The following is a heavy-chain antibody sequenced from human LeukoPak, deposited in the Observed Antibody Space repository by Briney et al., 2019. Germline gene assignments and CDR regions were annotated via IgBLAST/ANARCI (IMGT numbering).Heavy chain of an antibody. Sequence: ASVKVSCKVSGYTLTELPMHWVRQAPGQGLEWMGWINTNTGNPTYAQGFTGRFVFSLDTSVSTAYLQISSLKAEDTAVYYCAREGEWELRHLFDYWGQGTLVTVSS. CDR2: INTNTGNP. CDR3: AREGEWELRHLFDY. J-gene: IGHJ4*02. D-gene: IGHD1-26*01. CDR1: GYTLTELP. V-gene: IGHV7-4-1*02.